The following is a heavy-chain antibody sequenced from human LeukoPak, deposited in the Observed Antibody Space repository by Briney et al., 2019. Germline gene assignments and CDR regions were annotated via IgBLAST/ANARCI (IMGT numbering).Heavy chain of an antibody. CDR2: ISAYNGNT. D-gene: IGHD6-13*01. Sequence: ASVKVSCKASGYTFTSYGISWVRQAPGQGLEWMGWISAYNGNTNYAQKLQGRVTMTTDTSTSTAYMELRSLRSDDTAVYYCARDRHSSSWDAFDIWGQGTMVTVSS. V-gene: IGHV1-18*01. CDR1: GYTFTSYG. J-gene: IGHJ3*02. CDR3: ARDRHSSSWDAFDI.